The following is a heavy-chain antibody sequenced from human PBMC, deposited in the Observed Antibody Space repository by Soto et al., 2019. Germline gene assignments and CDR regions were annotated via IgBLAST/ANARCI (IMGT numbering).Heavy chain of an antibody. CDR3: ASPTVVAYGMDV. D-gene: IGHD2-15*01. V-gene: IGHV3-11*06. Sequence: GGSLRCSCAASGFTFSDYYMSWIRQAPGKGLEWVSYISSSSSYTNYAHTGKGRFTISRDNAKNSLYLQMNSLRAEDTAVYYCASPTVVAYGMDVWGQGTTVTVSS. CDR2: ISSSSSYT. CDR1: GFTFSDYY. J-gene: IGHJ6*02.